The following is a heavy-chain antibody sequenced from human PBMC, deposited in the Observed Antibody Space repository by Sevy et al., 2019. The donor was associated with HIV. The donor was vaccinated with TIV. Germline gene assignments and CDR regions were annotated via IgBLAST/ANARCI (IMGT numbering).Heavy chain of an antibody. V-gene: IGHV3-23*01. Sequence: GGSLRLSCAAFGVAFSGYAMNWVRQAPGKGLEWVSSISGGSGSNTYYADSVKGRFTISRDNSKSTLYLQMSSLRAEDTAVYYCARRGYSSGKPLYYFDYWGQGTLVTVSS. CDR3: ARRGYSSGKPLYYFDY. CDR2: ISGGSGSNT. J-gene: IGHJ4*02. D-gene: IGHD6-19*01. CDR1: GVAFSGYA.